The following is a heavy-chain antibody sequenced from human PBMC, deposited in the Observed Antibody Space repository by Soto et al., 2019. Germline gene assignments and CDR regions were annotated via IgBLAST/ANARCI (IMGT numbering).Heavy chain of an antibody. J-gene: IGHJ6*02. CDR1: GGSISSGGYY. D-gene: IGHD6-13*01. CDR3: ARFVAAADPDYYYYGMDV. Sequence: SETLSLTCTVSGGSISSGGYYWSWIRQHPGKGLEWIGYIYYSASTYYNPSLKSRVTISVDTSKNQFSLKLSSVTAADTAVYYCARFVAAADPDYYYYGMDVWGQGTTVTVSS. CDR2: IYYSAST. V-gene: IGHV4-31*03.